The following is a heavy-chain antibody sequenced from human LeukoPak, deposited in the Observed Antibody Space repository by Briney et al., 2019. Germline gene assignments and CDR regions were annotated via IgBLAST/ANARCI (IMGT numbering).Heavy chain of an antibody. D-gene: IGHD4-23*01. CDR1: GYTFTSYD. J-gene: IGHJ4*02. CDR3: ARAHTVVTPPSLDY. Sequence: ASVKVSCKASGYTFTSYDINWVRQATGQGLEWMGWMNPNSGNTGYAQKFQGRVTMTRNTSISTAYMELSSLRSEDTAVYYCARAHTVVTPPSLDYWGQGTLVTVSS. CDR2: MNPNSGNT. V-gene: IGHV1-8*01.